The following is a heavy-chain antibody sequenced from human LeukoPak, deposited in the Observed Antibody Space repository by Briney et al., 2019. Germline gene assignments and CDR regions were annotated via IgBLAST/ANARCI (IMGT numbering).Heavy chain of an antibody. D-gene: IGHD1-26*01. CDR2: IKEDGSEK. Sequence: PGGSLRLSCAASGFTFSESWMTWVRQAPGKGLEWVANIKEDGSEKYHVDSVKGRFTIYRDNAQDSLSLQMNSLRAEDTGIYYCAREVGAIPHYYFDYWGQGTLVTVSS. J-gene: IGHJ4*02. CDR3: AREVGAIPHYYFDY. V-gene: IGHV3-7*01. CDR1: GFTFSESW.